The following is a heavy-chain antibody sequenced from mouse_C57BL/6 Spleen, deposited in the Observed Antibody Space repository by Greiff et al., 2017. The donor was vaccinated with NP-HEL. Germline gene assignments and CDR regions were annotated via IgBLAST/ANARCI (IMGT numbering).Heavy chain of an antibody. D-gene: IGHD4-1*01. J-gene: IGHJ2*01. CDR3: ARKLGRSFDY. Sequence: EVQLVESGGGLVKPGGSLKLSCAASGFTFSSYAMSWVRQTPEKRLAWVATISDGGSYTYYPDNVKGRFTISRDNAKNNLYLQMSHLKSEDTAMYYCARKLGRSFDYWGQGTTLTVSS. V-gene: IGHV5-4*01. CDR2: ISDGGSYT. CDR1: GFTFSSYA.